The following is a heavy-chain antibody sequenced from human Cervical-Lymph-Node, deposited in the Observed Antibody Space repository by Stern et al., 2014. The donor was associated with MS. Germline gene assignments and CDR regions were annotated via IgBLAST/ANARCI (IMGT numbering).Heavy chain of an antibody. CDR2: IYYSGST. V-gene: IGHV4-39*01. CDR3: ARHRSYDSSGYNNWFDP. CDR1: GGSISSSSYY. J-gene: IGHJ5*02. D-gene: IGHD3-22*01. Sequence: VQLEESGPGLVKPSDTLSLTCTVSGGSISSSSYYWGWIRQPPGKGLEWIGSIYYSGSTYYNPSLKSRVTISVDTSKNQFSLQLSSVTAADTAVYYCARHRSYDSSGYNNWFDPWGQGTLVTVSS.